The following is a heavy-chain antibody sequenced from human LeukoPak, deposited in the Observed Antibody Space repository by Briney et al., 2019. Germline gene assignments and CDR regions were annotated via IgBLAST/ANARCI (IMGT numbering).Heavy chain of an antibody. D-gene: IGHD6-19*01. CDR3: ARGLSSGWYDY. J-gene: IGHJ4*02. V-gene: IGHV4-59*10. CDR2: IYTSGST. Sequence: SETLSLTCAVYGGSFSSYYWSWIRQPAAKGLEWIGRIYTSGSTNYNPSLKSRVTMSVDTSKNQLSLKLSSVTAADTAVYYCARGLSSGWYDYRGQGTLVTVSS. CDR1: GGSFSSYY.